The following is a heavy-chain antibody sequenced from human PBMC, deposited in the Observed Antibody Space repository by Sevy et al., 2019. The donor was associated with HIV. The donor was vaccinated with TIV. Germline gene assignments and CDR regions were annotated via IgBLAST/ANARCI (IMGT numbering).Heavy chain of an antibody. CDR2: SSYDGSYK. CDR3: AKDRGVATGSFYYYGMDA. Sequence: GGSLRLSCEASGFTFSSCGMHWVRQAPGKGLEWVAVSSYDGSYKYYADAVKGRFTISRDYSMNTLCLQMNSLRPGDTAVYYCAKDRGVATGSFYYYGMDAWGQGTTVTVSS. V-gene: IGHV3-30*18. J-gene: IGHJ6*02. CDR1: GFTFSSCG. D-gene: IGHD5-12*01.